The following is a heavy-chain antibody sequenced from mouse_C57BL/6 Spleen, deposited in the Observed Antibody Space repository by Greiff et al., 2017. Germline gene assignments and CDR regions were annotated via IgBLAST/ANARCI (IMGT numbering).Heavy chain of an antibody. CDR2: IDPSDSYT. J-gene: IGHJ2*01. D-gene: IGHD2-4*01. V-gene: IGHV1-69*01. CDR1: GNTFTSYW. Sequence: VQLQQPGAELVMPGASVKLSCKASGNTFTSYWMHWVKQRPGQGLEWIGEIDPSDSYTNYNQKFKGKSTLTVDKSSSTAYMQLSSLTSEDSAVYYCARGGFDYYFDYWGQGTTLTVSS. CDR3: ARGGFDYYFDY.